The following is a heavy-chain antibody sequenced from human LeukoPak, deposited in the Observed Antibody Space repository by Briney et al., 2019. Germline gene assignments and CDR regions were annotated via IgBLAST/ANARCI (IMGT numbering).Heavy chain of an antibody. Sequence: GGSLRLSCVASGFTFRSYAMAWVRQAPGKGLEQGLEWVASIIAGGDTFYADSVNGRFTISRDNTRNTLYLQMNRLRAEDTDIYYCASGSTPGSGYYFDSWGPGTLVTVSS. D-gene: IGHD3-22*01. CDR3: ASGSTPGSGYYFDS. J-gene: IGHJ4*01. CDR2: IIAGGDT. CDR1: GFTFRSYA. V-gene: IGHV3-23*01.